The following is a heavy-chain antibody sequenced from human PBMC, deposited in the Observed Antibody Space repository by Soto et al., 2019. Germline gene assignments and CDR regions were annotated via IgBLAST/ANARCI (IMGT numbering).Heavy chain of an antibody. D-gene: IGHD6-25*01. CDR2: TYHRGST. CDR3: ARIGGYHGPLDY. V-gene: IGHV4-59*01. Sequence: SETLSLTCSVSGVSISSYFWSWIRQAPGRGLEWIGYTYHRGSTNYSPSLKSRGAITLDTSENQFSLKVNSGTAADTAVYYCARIGGYHGPLDYWGQGTPVTVSS. J-gene: IGHJ4*02. CDR1: GVSISSYF.